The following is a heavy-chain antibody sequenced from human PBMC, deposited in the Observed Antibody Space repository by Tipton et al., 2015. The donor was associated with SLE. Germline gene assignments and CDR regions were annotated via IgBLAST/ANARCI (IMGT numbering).Heavy chain of an antibody. J-gene: IGHJ4*02. CDR3: ARGGLAAAGRFDY. CDR2: INPNSGGT. Sequence: QLVQSGAEVKKPGASVKVSCKASGYTFTGYYMHWVRQAPGQGLEWMGWINPNSGGTNYAQKFQGWVTMTRDTSISPAYMDLSRLRSDDTAVYYCARGGLAAAGRFDYWGQGTLVTVSS. D-gene: IGHD6-13*01. CDR1: GYTFTGYY. V-gene: IGHV1-2*04.